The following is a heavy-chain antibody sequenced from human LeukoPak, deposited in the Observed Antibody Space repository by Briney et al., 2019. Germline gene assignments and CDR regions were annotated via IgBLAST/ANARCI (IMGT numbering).Heavy chain of an antibody. Sequence: AGGSLRLSCTASGFTFGDYPMGWFRQAPGQGPEWVGYIRSITYGETTEYAASVKGRFTISKDDSRTIAYLLMNSLKTEDTAFYYCSRAIRQSGDAFDIWGRGTMHSVPS. CDR3: SRAIRQSGDAFDI. J-gene: IGHJ3*02. CDR1: GFTFGDYP. D-gene: IGHD3-10*01. V-gene: IGHV3-49*03. CDR2: IRSITYGETT.